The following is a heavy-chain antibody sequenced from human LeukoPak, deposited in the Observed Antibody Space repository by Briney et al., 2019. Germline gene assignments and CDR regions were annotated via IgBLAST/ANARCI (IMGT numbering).Heavy chain of an antibody. J-gene: IGHJ3*02. D-gene: IGHD3-10*01. CDR2: INSSGGST. Sequence: ASVKVSCKASGYTFTSYYMHWVRQAPGQGLEWMGIINSSGGSTSYAQKFQGRVTMTRDMSTSTVYMELSSLRSEDTAVYYCARDGWEITMVRGPKDAFDIWGQGTMVTVSS. V-gene: IGHV1-46*01. CDR1: GYTFTSYY. CDR3: ARDGWEITMVRGPKDAFDI.